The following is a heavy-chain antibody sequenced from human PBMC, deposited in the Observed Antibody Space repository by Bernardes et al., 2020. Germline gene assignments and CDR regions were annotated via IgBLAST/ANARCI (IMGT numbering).Heavy chain of an antibody. CDR2: IYPGDSDT. V-gene: IGHV5-51*01. J-gene: IGHJ6*02. Sequence: GESLKVSCKGSGYSFTSYWIGWVRQMPGKGLEWMGIIYPGDSDTRYSPSFQGQVTISADKSISTAYLQWSSLKASDTAMYYCATSHPGIAAAGIYYYYGMDVWGQGTTVTVSS. CDR3: ATSHPGIAAAGIYYYYGMDV. CDR1: GYSFTSYW. D-gene: IGHD6-13*01.